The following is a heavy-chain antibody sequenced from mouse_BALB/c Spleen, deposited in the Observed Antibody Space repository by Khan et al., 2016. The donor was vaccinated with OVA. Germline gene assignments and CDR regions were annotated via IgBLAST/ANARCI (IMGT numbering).Heavy chain of an antibody. CDR1: GYIFTSYW. D-gene: IGHD1-1*02. CDR2: IYPGTGST. Sequence: QVQLKESGGDLVRPGASVKLSCKTSGYIFTSYWIHWVKQWSGQGLEWIARIYPGTGSTYYNENFKDKATLTADKTSSTAYMQLGSLKSEDSAVYLGARESAFGTCFAYWGQGTLVTVSA. V-gene: IGHV1S132*01. J-gene: IGHJ3*01. CDR3: ARESAFGTCFAY.